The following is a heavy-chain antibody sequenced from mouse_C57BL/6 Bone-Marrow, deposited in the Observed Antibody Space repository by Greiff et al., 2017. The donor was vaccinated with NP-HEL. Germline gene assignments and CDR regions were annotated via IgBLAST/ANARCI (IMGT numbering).Heavy chain of an antibody. CDR3: ARMDGSEVDY. CDR1: GYTFTNYW. Sequence: QVQLKESGAELVRPGTSVKMSCKASGYTFTNYWIGWAKQRPGHGLEWIGDIYPGGGYTNYNEKFKGKATLTADKSSSTAYMQFSSLTSEDSAIYYCARMDGSEVDYWGQGTTLTVSS. CDR2: IYPGGGYT. V-gene: IGHV1-63*01. D-gene: IGHD1-1*01. J-gene: IGHJ2*01.